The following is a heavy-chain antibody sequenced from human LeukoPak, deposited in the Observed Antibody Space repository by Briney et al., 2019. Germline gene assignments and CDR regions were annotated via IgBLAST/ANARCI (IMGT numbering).Heavy chain of an antibody. CDR3: AKDRPRYCTGGVCPPLKLP. CDR2: ISGSGGST. Sequence: QSGGSLRLSCAASGFTFSSYAMSWVRQAPGKGLEWVSAISGSGGSTYYADSVKGRFTISRDNSKNTLYLQMNSLRAEDTAVYYCAKDRPRYCTGGVCPPLKLPWGQGTLVTVSS. J-gene: IGHJ5*02. D-gene: IGHD2-8*02. CDR1: GFTFSSYA. V-gene: IGHV3-23*01.